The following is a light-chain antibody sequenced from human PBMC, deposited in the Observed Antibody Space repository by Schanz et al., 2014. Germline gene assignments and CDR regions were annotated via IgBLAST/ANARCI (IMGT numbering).Light chain of an antibody. CDR2: DAS. CDR1: QSISTW. V-gene: IGKV1-5*01. Sequence: DIQMTQSPSTLSASVGDRVTVTCRASQSISTWLAWYQQKPGKAPKILIYDASTLESGVPSRFSGSGSGTVFTLTISSLQPDDFATYYCQQYNAYPWTFGQGTELGVK. CDR3: QQYNAYPWT. J-gene: IGKJ1*01.